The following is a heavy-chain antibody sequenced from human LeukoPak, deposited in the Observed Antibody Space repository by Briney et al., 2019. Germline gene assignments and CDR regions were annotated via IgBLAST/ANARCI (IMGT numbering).Heavy chain of an antibody. Sequence: ASVKVSCKASGYTFTSYGISWVRQAPGQGLEWMGWISAYNGNTNYAQKLQGRVTMTTDTSTSTAYMELRSLRSDDTAVYYCAISRVRKDIVVVPAAIFGWFDPWGQGTLVTVSS. D-gene: IGHD2-2*01. CDR1: GYTFTSYG. V-gene: IGHV1-18*01. J-gene: IGHJ5*02. CDR2: ISAYNGNT. CDR3: AISRVRKDIVVVPAAIFGWFDP.